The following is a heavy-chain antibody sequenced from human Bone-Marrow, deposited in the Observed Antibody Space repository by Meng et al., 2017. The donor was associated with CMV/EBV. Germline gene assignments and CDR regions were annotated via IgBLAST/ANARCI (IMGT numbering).Heavy chain of an antibody. Sequence: SVKVSCKASAGTFSSYAISWVRQAPGQGLEWMGGIIPNLGIANYAQKFQGRVTITADNSTSNAYMEPSSPITADTAVYYCARVTTVVVPAATYYYSGMDFWGQGTTVTVSS. CDR3: ARVTTVVVPAATYYYSGMDF. CDR2: IIPNLGIA. J-gene: IGHJ6*02. CDR1: AGTFSSYA. D-gene: IGHD2-2*01. V-gene: IGHV1-69*10.